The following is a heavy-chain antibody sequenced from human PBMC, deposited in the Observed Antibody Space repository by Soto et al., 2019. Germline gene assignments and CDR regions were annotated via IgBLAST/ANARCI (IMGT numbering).Heavy chain of an antibody. D-gene: IGHD6-13*01. CDR3: ARVARIAAAEGIHYYYGMDV. J-gene: IGHJ6*02. CDR2: IKQDGSEK. CDR1: GFTFSSYW. Sequence: EVQLVESGGGLVQPGGSLRLSCAASGFTFSSYWMSWVRQAPGKGLEWVANIKQDGSEKYYVDSVKGRFTISRDNAKNSLYLQMNSLRAEDTAVYYCARVARIAAAEGIHYYYGMDVWGQGTTVTVSS. V-gene: IGHV3-7*01.